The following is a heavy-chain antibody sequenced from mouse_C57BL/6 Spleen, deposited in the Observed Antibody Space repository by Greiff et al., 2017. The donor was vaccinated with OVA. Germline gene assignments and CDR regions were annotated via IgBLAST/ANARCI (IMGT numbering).Heavy chain of an antibody. Sequence: VMLVESGAELVRPGASVKLSCKASGYTFTDYYINWVKQRPGQGLEWIARIYPGSGNTYYNEKFKGKATLTAEKSSSTAYMQLSSLTSEDSAVYFCAREETGYAMDYWGQGTTLTVSS. D-gene: IGHD4-1*01. CDR2: IYPGSGNT. V-gene: IGHV1-76*01. CDR3: AREETGYAMDY. J-gene: IGHJ2*01. CDR1: GYTFTDYY.